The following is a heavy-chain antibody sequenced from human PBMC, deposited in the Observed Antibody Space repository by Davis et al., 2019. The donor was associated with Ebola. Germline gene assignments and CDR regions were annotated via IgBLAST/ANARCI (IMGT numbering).Heavy chain of an antibody. J-gene: IGHJ4*02. CDR2: ISYDGSNK. D-gene: IGHD3-10*01. CDR3: AKDPHYYGSAFDY. CDR1: GFTFSSYG. Sequence: PGESLRLSCAASGFTFSSYGMHWVRQAPGKGLEWVAVISYDGSNKYYADSVKGRFTISRDNSKNTLYLQMNSLRAEDTAVYYCAKDPHYYGSAFDYWGQGTLVTVSS. V-gene: IGHV3-30*18.